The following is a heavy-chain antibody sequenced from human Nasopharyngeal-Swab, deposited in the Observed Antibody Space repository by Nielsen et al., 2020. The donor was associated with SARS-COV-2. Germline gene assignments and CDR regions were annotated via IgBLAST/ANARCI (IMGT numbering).Heavy chain of an antibody. CDR1: GGSFSGYY. V-gene: IGHV4-34*01. CDR3: ARVLSGSGSLNNLMCKDY. Sequence: SETLSLTCAVYGGSFSGYYWSWIRQPPGKGLEWIGEINHSGSTNYNPSPKSRVTISVDTSKNQFSLNLSAVTAADTAVYDCARVLSGSGSLNNLMCKDYWGQGTLVTVSS. CDR2: INHSGST. J-gene: IGHJ4*02. D-gene: IGHD1-26*01.